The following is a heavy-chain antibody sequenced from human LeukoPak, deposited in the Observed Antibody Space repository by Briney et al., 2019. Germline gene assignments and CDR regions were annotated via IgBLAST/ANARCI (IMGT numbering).Heavy chain of an antibody. CDR3: TTRGRSGKDAFDI. V-gene: IGHV3-15*01. CDR1: GFTFSNAW. CDR2: IKSKTDGGTT. D-gene: IGHD4-23*01. Sequence: PGGSMRLSCAASGFTFSNAWMSWVRQAPGKGLEWVGRIKSKTDGGTTDYAAPVKGRFTISRDDSKNTLYLQMSSLKTEDTAVYYCTTRGRSGKDAFDIWGQGAMVTVSS. J-gene: IGHJ3*02.